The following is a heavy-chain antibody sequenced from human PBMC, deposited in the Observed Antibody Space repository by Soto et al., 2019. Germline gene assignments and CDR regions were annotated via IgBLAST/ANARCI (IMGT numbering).Heavy chain of an antibody. D-gene: IGHD3-10*01. V-gene: IGHV1-18*01. CDR2: ISAFNGNT. CDR3: ARVGDLGFGFDY. CDR1: GYTFTSYG. J-gene: IGHJ4*02. Sequence: ASVKVSCKASGYTFTSYGISWVRQAPGQGLEWMGWISAFNGNTNYAQKLQGRVTMTTDTSSSTAYMELRSLRSDYTAVYYCARVGDLGFGFDYWGQGTLVTVSS.